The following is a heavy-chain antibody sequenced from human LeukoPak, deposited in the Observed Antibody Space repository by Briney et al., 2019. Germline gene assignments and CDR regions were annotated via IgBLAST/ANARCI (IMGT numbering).Heavy chain of an antibody. CDR2: INPNSGGT. Sequence: ASVKVSCKAPGYTFTGYYMHWVRQAPGQGLEWMGWINPNSGGTNYAQKFQGRVTMTRDTSISTAYMELSRLRSDDTAVYYCAREQPENCSSTSCYSPFPWFDPWGQGTLVTVSS. V-gene: IGHV1-2*02. J-gene: IGHJ5*02. D-gene: IGHD2-2*01. CDR1: GYTFTGYY. CDR3: AREQPENCSSTSCYSPFPWFDP.